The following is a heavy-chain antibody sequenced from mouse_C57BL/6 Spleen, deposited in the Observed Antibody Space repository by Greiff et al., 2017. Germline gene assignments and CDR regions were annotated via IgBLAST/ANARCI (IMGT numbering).Heavy chain of an antibody. CDR3: ARHHYGSSYGWYFDV. V-gene: IGHV5-9*01. D-gene: IGHD1-1*01. CDR2: ISGGGGNT. J-gene: IGHJ1*03. CDR1: GFTFSSYT. Sequence: EVQVVESGGGLVKPGGSLKLSCAASGFTFSSYTMSWVRQTPEKRLEWVATISGGGGNTYYPDSVKGRFTISRDNAKNTLYLHMSSLRSEDTALYYWARHHYGSSYGWYFDVWGTGTTVTVSS.